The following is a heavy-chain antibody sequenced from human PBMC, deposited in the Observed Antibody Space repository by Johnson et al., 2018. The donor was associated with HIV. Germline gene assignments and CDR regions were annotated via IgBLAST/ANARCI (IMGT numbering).Heavy chain of an antibody. D-gene: IGHD1-26*01. CDR2: INAGGDT. CDR1: GIIVTGNF. CDR3: ARSRWADDAFDG. V-gene: IGHV3-66*01. J-gene: IGHJ3*01. Sequence: VQLVESGGGLVQPGGSLRLSCAASGIIVTGNFMSWVRQAPGKGLEWVSVINAGGDTYYADSVKGRFTISRENAKNSLYLQMNSLRAEDMAVYYCARSRWADDAFDGWGQGTMVTVSS.